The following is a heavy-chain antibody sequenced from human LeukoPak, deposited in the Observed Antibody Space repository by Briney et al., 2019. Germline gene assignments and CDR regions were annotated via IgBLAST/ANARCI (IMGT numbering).Heavy chain of an antibody. CDR2: MNPNSANT. D-gene: IGHD5-12*01. CDR3: ARGGGYSGYDSLTTGYYFDY. Sequence: ASVKVSCKASGYTFTSYDINWVRQATGQGLEWMGCMNPNSANTGYAQKFQGRVTMTRNTSISTAYMELSSLRSEDTAVYYCARGGGYSGYDSLTTGYYFDYWGQGTLVTVSS. J-gene: IGHJ4*02. CDR1: GYTFTSYD. V-gene: IGHV1-8*01.